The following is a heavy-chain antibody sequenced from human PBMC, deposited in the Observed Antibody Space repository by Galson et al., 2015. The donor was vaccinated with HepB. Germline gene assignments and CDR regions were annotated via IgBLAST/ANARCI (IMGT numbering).Heavy chain of an antibody. J-gene: IGHJ6*03. CDR1: GFTFSSYG. Sequence: SLRLSCAASGFTFSSYGMHWVRQAPGKGLEWVSSISSSSSYIYYADSVKGRFTISRDNAKNSLYLQMNSLRAEDTAVYYCALCSSSWSYYYYYMDVWGKGTTVTVSS. V-gene: IGHV3-21*01. D-gene: IGHD6-13*01. CDR2: ISSSSSYI. CDR3: ALCSSSWSYYYYYMDV.